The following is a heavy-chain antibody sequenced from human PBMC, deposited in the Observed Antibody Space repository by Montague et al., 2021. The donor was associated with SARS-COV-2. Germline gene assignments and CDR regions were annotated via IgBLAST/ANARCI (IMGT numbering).Heavy chain of an antibody. CDR2: INHSGSP. V-gene: IGHV4-34*01. D-gene: IGHD3-10*01. CDR1: GGSFSGYC. Sequence: SETLSLTCAVYGGSFSGYCWSWIRQPPGKGLEWIGEINHSGSPNYNPSPKIRVTISVATSKNQFSLKLSSVTAADTAVYYCARVRYYGSGTSLGMDVWGQGTTVTVSS. CDR3: ARVRYYGSGTSLGMDV. J-gene: IGHJ6*02.